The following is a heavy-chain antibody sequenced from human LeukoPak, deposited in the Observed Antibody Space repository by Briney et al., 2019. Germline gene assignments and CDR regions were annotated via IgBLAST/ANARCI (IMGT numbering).Heavy chain of an antibody. V-gene: IGHV3-30*18. Sequence: GGSLRLSCAASGFTFSSYGMHWVRQAPGKGLEWVAVISYDGSNKYYADSVKGRFTISRDNSKNTLYLQMNSLRAEDTAVYYCAKSPSAAWALEWFKRDYYYYGMDVWGQGTTVTVSS. CDR1: GFTFSSYG. D-gene: IGHD3-3*01. J-gene: IGHJ6*02. CDR3: AKSPSAAWALEWFKRDYYYYGMDV. CDR2: ISYDGSNK.